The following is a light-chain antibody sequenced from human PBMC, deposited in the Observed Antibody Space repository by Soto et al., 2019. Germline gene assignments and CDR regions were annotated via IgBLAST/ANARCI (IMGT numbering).Light chain of an antibody. Sequence: DIQMTQSPSSLSASVGDRVTITCRASQSISSYLNWYQQKPGKAPKLLIYAASSLQRGVPSRFSGSGSGTDFTPTISSLEPEDFATYYCQQRYSTLWTFGKGTKVEIK. CDR1: QSISSY. CDR2: AAS. CDR3: QQRYSTLWT. J-gene: IGKJ1*01. V-gene: IGKV1-39*01.